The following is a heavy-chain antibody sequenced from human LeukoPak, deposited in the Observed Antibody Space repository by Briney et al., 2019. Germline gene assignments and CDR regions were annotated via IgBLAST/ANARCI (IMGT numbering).Heavy chain of an antibody. CDR2: IYYSGST. D-gene: IGHD3-10*01. CDR1: GGSISSGDYY. V-gene: IGHV4-30-4*08. CDR3: ARGPGWGSYYKVGFDY. J-gene: IGHJ4*02. Sequence: SETLSLTCTVSGGSISSGDYYWSWIRQPPGKGLEWIGYIYYSGSTYYNPSLKSRVTISVDTSKNQFSLKLSSVTAGDTAVYYCARGPGWGSYYKVGFDYWGQGTLVTVSS.